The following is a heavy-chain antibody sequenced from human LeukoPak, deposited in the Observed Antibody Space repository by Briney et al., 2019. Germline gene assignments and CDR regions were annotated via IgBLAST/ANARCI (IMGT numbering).Heavy chain of an antibody. V-gene: IGHV4-34*01. J-gene: IGHJ6*03. CDR2: INHRGGT. CDR3: ARDKTKYYDSSGYTYYYYYYMDV. CDR1: VGSFSGYY. Sequence: SETLSLTCAVYVGSFSGYYWSWIRQPPGKGLEWIGEINHRGGTSYNPSLKSRVTISVDTSKNQFSLKLSSVTAADTAVYYCARDKTKYYDSSGYTYYYYYYMDVWGKGTTVTVSS. D-gene: IGHD3-22*01.